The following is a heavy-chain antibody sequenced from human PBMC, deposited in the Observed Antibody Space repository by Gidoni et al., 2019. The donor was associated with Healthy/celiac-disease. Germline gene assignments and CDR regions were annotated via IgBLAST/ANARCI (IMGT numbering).Heavy chain of an antibody. D-gene: IGHD2-15*01. CDR3: AREYCSGGSCYYFDI. J-gene: IGHJ3*02. CDR2: ISSSSIYI. V-gene: IGHV3-21*01. Sequence: EVQLVESGGGRVKRGGSLRLSCAASGFTFGSYSMNWVRQAPGKGLELVSSISSSSIYISYADSVKGRFTISRDNAKNSLYLQMNSLRAEDTAVYYCAREYCSGGSCYYFDIWGQGTMVTVSS. CDR1: GFTFGSYS.